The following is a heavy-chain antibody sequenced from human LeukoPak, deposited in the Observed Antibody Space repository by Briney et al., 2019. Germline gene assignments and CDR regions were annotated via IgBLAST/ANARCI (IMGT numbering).Heavy chain of an antibody. D-gene: IGHD3-3*01. V-gene: IGHV3-23*01. CDR3: AKVVPHDFWSGYLDY. Sequence: GGSLRLSCAASGFTFSSYAMSWVRQAPGKGLEWVSAIGGSGGSTYFAASVKGRFAISRDNSKNTLYLQMSSLRADDTAVYYCAKVVPHDFWSGYLDYWGQGTLVTVSS. CDR2: IGGSGGST. J-gene: IGHJ4*02. CDR1: GFTFSSYA.